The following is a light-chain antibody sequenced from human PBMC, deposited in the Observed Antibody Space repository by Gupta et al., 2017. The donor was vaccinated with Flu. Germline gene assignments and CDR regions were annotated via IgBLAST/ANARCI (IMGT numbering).Light chain of an antibody. CDR1: KLGQKY. V-gene: IGLV3-1*01. CDR2: EDT. J-gene: IGLJ1*01. CDR3: QACDYRSVV. Sequence: SYELTQPPSVSVSPGQTATITCSGPKLGQKYVSWYQQKSGQSPALVLYEDTKRPSGIPDRFSGSNSGNTATLTISGAQAMDEGDYYCQACDYRSVVFGTGTKVTVL.